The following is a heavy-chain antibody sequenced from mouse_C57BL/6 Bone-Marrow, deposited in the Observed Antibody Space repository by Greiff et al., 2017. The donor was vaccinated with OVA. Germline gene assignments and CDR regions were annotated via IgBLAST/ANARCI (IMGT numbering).Heavy chain of an antibody. V-gene: IGHV5-4*01. Sequence: EVKVEESGGGLVKPGGSLKLSCAASGFTFSSYAMSWVRQTPEKRLEWVATISDGGSYTYYPDNVKGRFTISRDNAKNNLYLQMSHLKSEDTAMYYCARDQDYYGSSLWYFDVWGTGTTVTVSS. CDR1: GFTFSSYA. J-gene: IGHJ1*03. CDR2: ISDGGSYT. D-gene: IGHD1-1*01. CDR3: ARDQDYYGSSLWYFDV.